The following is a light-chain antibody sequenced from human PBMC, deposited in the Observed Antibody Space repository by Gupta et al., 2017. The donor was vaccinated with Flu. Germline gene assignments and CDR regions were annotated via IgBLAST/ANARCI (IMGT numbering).Light chain of an antibody. CDR2: RNN. V-gene: IGLV1-47*01. J-gene: IGLJ3*02. CDR3: AAGDDSLSGRV. CDR1: SSNIGSSY. Sequence: QSVLTQPPSASGTPGQRVTISCSGSSSNIGSSYVYWYQQLPGTAPKLLIYRNNQRPSGVPDRFSGSKSGTSASLAISGLRSEDEADYYCAAGDDSLSGRVFGGGTKLTVL.